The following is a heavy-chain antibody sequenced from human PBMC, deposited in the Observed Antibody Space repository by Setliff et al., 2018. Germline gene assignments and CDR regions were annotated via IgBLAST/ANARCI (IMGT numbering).Heavy chain of an antibody. D-gene: IGHD6-13*01. CDR1: GYTFTSYG. CDR3: ARVQQLGTFDY. V-gene: IGHV1-69*13. CDR2: IIPIFGTA. Sequence: SVKVSCKASGYTFTSYGISWVRQAPGQGLEWMGGIIPIFGTANYAQKFQGRVTITADESTGTAYMELSSLRSEDTAVYYCARVQQLGTFDYWGQGTLVTVSS. J-gene: IGHJ4*02.